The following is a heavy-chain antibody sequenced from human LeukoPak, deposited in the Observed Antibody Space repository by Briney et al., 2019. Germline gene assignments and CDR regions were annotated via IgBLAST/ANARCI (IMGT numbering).Heavy chain of an antibody. CDR3: ARFPRARNWFDP. J-gene: IGHJ5*02. Sequence: SETLSLTCTVSGGSISSYYWSWIREPPGKGLEWIGYIYYSGSTNYNPSLKSRVTISVDTSKNQFSLKLSSVTAADTAVYYCARFPRARNWFDPWGQGTLVTVSS. CDR2: IYYSGST. V-gene: IGHV4-59*01. CDR1: GGSISSYY.